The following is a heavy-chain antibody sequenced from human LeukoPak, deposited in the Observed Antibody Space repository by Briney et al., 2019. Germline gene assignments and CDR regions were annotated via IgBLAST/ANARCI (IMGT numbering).Heavy chain of an antibody. CDR3: ARDRKGSSQRPFDY. CDR2: ISAYNGNT. D-gene: IGHD6-13*01. Sequence: ASVKVSCKASGYTFTSYGISWVRQAPGQGLEWMGWISAYNGNTNYAQKLQGRVTMTIDTSTSTAYMELRSLRSDDTAVYYCARDRKGSSQRPFDYWGQGTLVTVSS. CDR1: GYTFTSYG. V-gene: IGHV1-18*01. J-gene: IGHJ4*02.